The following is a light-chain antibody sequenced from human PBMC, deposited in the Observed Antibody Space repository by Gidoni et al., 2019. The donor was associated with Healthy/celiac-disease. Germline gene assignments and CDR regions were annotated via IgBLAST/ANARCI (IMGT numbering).Light chain of an antibody. Sequence: DIVMTQSPDSLAVSLGERATINCKSSQSVLYSSNNKNYLAWYQQKPGQPPNLLIYWASTRESGVPDRFSGSGSGTDFTLTISSLQAEDVAVYYCQQYYSTPYSFAQXTKLEIK. V-gene: IGKV4-1*01. CDR3: QQYYSTPYS. J-gene: IGKJ2*03. CDR2: WAS. CDR1: QSVLYSSNNKNY.